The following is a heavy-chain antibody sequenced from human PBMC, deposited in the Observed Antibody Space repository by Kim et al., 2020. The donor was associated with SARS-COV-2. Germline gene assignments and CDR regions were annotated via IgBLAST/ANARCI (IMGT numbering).Heavy chain of an antibody. V-gene: IGHV3-23*01. CDR3: AKAVFTVTTIPYYFDY. Sequence: VKGRFPISRNNSKNTLYLQMNSLRAKDTAVYYCAKAVFTVTTIPYYFDYWGQGTLVTVSS. D-gene: IGHD4-4*01. J-gene: IGHJ4*02.